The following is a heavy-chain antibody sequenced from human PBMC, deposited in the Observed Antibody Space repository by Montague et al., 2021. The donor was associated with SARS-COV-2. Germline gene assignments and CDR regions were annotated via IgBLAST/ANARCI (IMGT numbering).Heavy chain of an antibody. CDR1: GGSFSGYY. D-gene: IGHD4/OR15-4a*01. CDR2: INHSGST. CDR3: ARGRFDFGEGRQGRIQF. Sequence: SETLSLTCAVYGGSFSGYYWSWIRQPPGKGLEWIGEINHSGSTNYNPSLKSRVTISVDTSKNQFSLKLSSVTAADTAIYFCARGRFDFGEGRQGRIQFWGQGTLVTVSS. J-gene: IGHJ4*02. V-gene: IGHV4-34*01.